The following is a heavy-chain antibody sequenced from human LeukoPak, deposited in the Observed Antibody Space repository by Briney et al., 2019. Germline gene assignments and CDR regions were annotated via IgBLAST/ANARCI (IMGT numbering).Heavy chain of an antibody. Sequence: PSETLSLTCSGSNDSISNSLYWGWLRQPPGKGLEWIGSIYRSGSTFYNPSLKSRVTISLDTSKNQFSLKLGSVTAADTAVYFCARGTYGYYMDVWGKGTTVTVSS. CDR3: ARGTYGYYMDV. D-gene: IGHD4-17*01. V-gene: IGHV4-38-2*02. CDR2: IYRSGST. CDR1: NDSISNSLY. J-gene: IGHJ6*03.